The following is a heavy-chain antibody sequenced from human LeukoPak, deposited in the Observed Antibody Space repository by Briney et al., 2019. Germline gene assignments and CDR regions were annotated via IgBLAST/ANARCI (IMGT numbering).Heavy chain of an antibody. D-gene: IGHD6-13*01. Sequence: GGSLRLSCAASGFTFSDYCMSWIRQAPGKGLEWVSYTSSSGSTIYYADSVKGRFTISRDNAKNSLYLQMNSLRAEDTAVYYCARSLEAGYSSSWYWGYWGQGTLVTVSS. CDR3: ARSLEAGYSSSWYWGY. CDR1: GFTFSDYC. V-gene: IGHV3-11*04. J-gene: IGHJ4*02. CDR2: TSSSGSTI.